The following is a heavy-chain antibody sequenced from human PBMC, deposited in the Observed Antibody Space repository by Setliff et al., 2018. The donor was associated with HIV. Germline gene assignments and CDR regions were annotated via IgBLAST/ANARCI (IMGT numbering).Heavy chain of an antibody. CDR3: TRDPPTSGWYFDL. CDR1: GFTFSTYT. J-gene: IGHJ2*01. D-gene: IGHD7-27*01. V-gene: IGHV3-21*01. Sequence: GGSLRLSCAASGFTFSTYTMNWVRQAPGKGLEWVSSISYSSTYIYYADSVKGRFTISRDNAKNTVYLQMNSLSAEDAAVYYCTRDPPTSGWYFDLWGRGTLVTVSS. CDR2: ISYSSTYI.